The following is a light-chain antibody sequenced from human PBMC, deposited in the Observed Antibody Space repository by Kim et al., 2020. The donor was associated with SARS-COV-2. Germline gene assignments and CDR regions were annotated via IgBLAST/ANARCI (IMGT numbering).Light chain of an antibody. CDR1: NVGSKD. Sequence: SYELTQPPSVSVAPGKTASITCGGNNVGSKDVHWYQQKPGQAPVLVISYDSDRPSGIPERFSGSISENTATLSISRVEAGDEADYYCQVWDTSSDHVIFG. J-gene: IGLJ2*01. CDR3: QVWDTSSDHVI. V-gene: IGLV3-21*04. CDR2: YDS.